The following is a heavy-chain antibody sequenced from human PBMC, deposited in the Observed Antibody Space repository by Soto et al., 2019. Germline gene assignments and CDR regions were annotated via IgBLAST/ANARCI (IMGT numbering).Heavy chain of an antibody. Sequence: SETLSLTCTVSGGSISSGDYYWSWIRQPPGKGLEWIGYIYYSGSTYYNPSLKSRVTISIDMSKNQFSLRLSSVTAADTALYYCARTTAVPNTLRSRYFFDFWGQGTLVTVSS. CDR1: GGSISSGDYY. J-gene: IGHJ4*02. CDR3: ARTTAVPNTLRSRYFFDF. CDR2: IYYSGST. D-gene: IGHD3-9*01. V-gene: IGHV4-30-4*02.